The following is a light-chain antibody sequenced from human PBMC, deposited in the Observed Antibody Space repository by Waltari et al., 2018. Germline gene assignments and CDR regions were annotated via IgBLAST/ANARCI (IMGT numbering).Light chain of an antibody. CDR1: QTIDY. J-gene: IGKJ2*02. CDR3: QPNYDTPRT. Sequence: QMTQSPSSLSASVGDRVTITCRASQTIDYLSWYQHKPGEAPKLLNYEKSTLQIGVPKRFSGSKLGTTFILTISSLQPKDFATYFCQPNYDTPRTFGQGTKVDIK. V-gene: IGKV1-39*01. CDR2: EKS.